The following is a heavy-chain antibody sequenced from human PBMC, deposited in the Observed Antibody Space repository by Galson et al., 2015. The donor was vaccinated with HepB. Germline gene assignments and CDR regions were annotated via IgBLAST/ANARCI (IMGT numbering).Heavy chain of an antibody. CDR1: GYSFTNYG. CDR3: ARDGGRYCSSTSCYSYYYYYGMDV. V-gene: IGHV1-18*04. J-gene: IGHJ6*02. D-gene: IGHD2-2*01. Sequence: SVKVSCKASGYSFTNYGISWVRQAPGQGLEWMGWSSPYIGSTNYAQKFQGRVTMTTDTSTNTAYMELRSLRSDDTAMYYCARDGGRYCSSTSCYSYYYYYGMDVWGQGTTVTVSS. CDR2: SSPYIGST.